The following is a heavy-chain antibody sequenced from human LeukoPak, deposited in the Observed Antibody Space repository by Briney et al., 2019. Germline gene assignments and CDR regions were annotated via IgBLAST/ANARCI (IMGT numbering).Heavy chain of an antibody. CDR2: IIPIFGTA. CDR1: GGTFSSYA. Sequence: SVKVSCKASGGTFSSYAISWVRQAPGQGLEWMGGIIPIFGTANYAQKFQGRVTITTDESTSTAYMELSSLRSEDTAVYYCAREDYYDSSGYYNYWGQGTLVTVSS. D-gene: IGHD3-22*01. J-gene: IGHJ4*02. V-gene: IGHV1-69*05. CDR3: AREDYYDSSGYYNY.